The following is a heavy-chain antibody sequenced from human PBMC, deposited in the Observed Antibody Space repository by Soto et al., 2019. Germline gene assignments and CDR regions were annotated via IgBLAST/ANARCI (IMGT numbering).Heavy chain of an antibody. Sequence: QVQLVQSGAEVKKTGASVKISCKASGYSFTDHYIHWIRQAPGQGLEWMGWIIPNDGGTKYAQKFQDRINMTRDTSITLAYMDLSRLRSDDTAVYYCARGAFDRSGNYLAGWFDPWGQGTLVTVSS. J-gene: IGHJ5*02. V-gene: IGHV1-2*02. CDR3: ARGAFDRSGNYLAGWFDP. CDR1: GYSFTDHY. D-gene: IGHD3-22*01. CDR2: IIPNDGGT.